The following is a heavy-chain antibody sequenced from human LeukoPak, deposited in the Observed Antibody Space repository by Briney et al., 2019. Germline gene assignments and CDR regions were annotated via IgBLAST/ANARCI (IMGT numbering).Heavy chain of an antibody. J-gene: IGHJ4*02. CDR1: GGTFSSYA. V-gene: IGHV1-69*13. CDR3: ATSITMIVVAPFNH. CDR2: IIPIFGTA. D-gene: IGHD3-22*01. Sequence: GASVKVSCKASGGTFSSYAISWVRQAPGQGLEWMGGIIPIFGTANYAQKFQGRVTITADESTSTAYMELSSLRSEDTAVYYCATSITMIVVAPFNHWGQGTLVTVSS.